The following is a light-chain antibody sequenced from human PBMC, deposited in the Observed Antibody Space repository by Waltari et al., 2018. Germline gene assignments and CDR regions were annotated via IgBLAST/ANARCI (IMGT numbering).Light chain of an antibody. Sequence: QSALTQPASVSGSPGQSITISCTGTSSDVGSYNLVPWYQQHPGKAPKLVIYEGSNRPSGVSNRFSGSKSGNTASLTISGLQAEDEADYYCCSYAGSSTSPYVFGTGTKVTVL. CDR1: SSDVGSYNL. CDR3: CSYAGSSTSPYV. J-gene: IGLJ1*01. CDR2: EGS. V-gene: IGLV2-23*01.